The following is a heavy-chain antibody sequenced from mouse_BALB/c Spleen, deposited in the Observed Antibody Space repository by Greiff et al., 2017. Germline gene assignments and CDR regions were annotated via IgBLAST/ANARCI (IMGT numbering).Heavy chain of an antibody. CDR1: GFTFSSYA. D-gene: IGHD1-1*01. Sequence: DVKLVESGGGLVKPGGSLKLSCAASGFTFSSYAMSWVRQTPEKRLEWVASISSGGSTYYPDSVKGRFTISRDNARNILYLQMSSLRSEDTAMYYCARGGFYYGSSLDYWGQGTTLTVSS. CDR3: ARGGFYYGSSLDY. CDR2: ISSGGST. V-gene: IGHV5-6-5*01. J-gene: IGHJ2*01.